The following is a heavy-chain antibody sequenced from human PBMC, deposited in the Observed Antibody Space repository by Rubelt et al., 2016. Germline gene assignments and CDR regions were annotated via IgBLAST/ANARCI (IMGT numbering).Heavy chain of an antibody. CDR1: GFTFSSSG. Sequence: QVQLVESGGGVVQPGRSLRLSCAASGFTFSSSGMHWVRQAPGKGLEWVAVIWYDESNKYYADSVKGRFTISRDNSKNTLYLQMNSLRAVDTAVYYCARDYDSRGYSPYFVSWGQGTVVTVSS. CDR3: ARDYDSRGYSPYFVS. V-gene: IGHV3-33*01. D-gene: IGHD3-22*01. CDR2: IWYDESNK. J-gene: IGHJ4*02.